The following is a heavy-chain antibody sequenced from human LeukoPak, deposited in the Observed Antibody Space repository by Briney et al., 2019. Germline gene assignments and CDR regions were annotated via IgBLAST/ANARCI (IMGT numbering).Heavy chain of an antibody. CDR2: ITSGGTYI. J-gene: IGHJ3*01. V-gene: IGHV3-21*01. CDR3: VRVKRSSTTILDAFAL. Sequence: GGSLRLSCAASGFTFSDFSMNWVRQAPGKGLEWVSSITSGGTYIYYADSVTGRFTISRDNAKNSLYLQMNSLTVEDTAVYYCVRVKRSSTTILDAFALWGQGTVVSVSS. CDR1: GFTFSDFS. D-gene: IGHD2-2*01.